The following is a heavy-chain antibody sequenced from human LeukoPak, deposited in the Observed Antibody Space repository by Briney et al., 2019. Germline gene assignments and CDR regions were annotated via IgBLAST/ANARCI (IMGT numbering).Heavy chain of an antibody. CDR1: GGSISNTNW. CDR3: SRENGAFSPFGY. Sequence: PSGTLSLTCGVSGGSISNTNWWSWVRQPPGQGLEWIGEVSLTGLTHYNPSLESRVTVSLDKSKNQLSLNLTSVTAADTAVYYCSRENGAFSPFGYWGQGTLVTVLS. D-gene: IGHD2-8*01. V-gene: IGHV4-4*02. J-gene: IGHJ4*02. CDR2: VSLTGLT.